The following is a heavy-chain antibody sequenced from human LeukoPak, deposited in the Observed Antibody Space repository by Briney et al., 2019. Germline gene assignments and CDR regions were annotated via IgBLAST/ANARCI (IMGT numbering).Heavy chain of an antibody. V-gene: IGHV3-7*01. CDR3: AKVAKYYYGSETYYFFEH. CDR2: IKQDGTEK. J-gene: IGHJ4*02. D-gene: IGHD3-10*01. CDR1: GFPLSSYG. Sequence: GGALILSCAASGFPLSSYGMSWVRPAPGKGLEWVANIKQDGTEKYYVDSVKGRFTISRDNAKNSLYLQMNSLRVEDTAVYYCAKVAKYYYGSETYYFFEHWGQGTPVTASS.